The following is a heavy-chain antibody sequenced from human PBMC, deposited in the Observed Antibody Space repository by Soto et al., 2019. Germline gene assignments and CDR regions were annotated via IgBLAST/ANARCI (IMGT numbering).Heavy chain of an antibody. CDR1: GDSISSLY. CDR2: IYYSGSI. Sequence: QVQLQESGPGLVKPSETLSLTCTVSGDSISSLYWSWIRQPPGKGLEWIGYIYYSGSINYNPCLQRRVTLSVDPSKNQFPRRLSPVTAAEPAVYYCAKSLWDTSGWKTAYWGQGTLVTVSS. CDR3: AKSLWDTSGWKTAY. J-gene: IGHJ4*02. V-gene: IGHV4-59*01. D-gene: IGHD6-19*01.